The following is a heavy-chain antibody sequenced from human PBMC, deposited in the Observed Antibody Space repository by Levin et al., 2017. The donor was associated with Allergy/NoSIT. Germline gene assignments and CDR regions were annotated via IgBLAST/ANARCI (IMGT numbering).Heavy chain of an antibody. CDR3: ARGYCSTTACYAGRGVFDY. CDR2: ISHSEVT. V-gene: IGHV4-38-2*01. Sequence: SETLSLTCAVSDYFIRNGYYWGWIRQSPGEGLEWIGSISHSEVTYYNPSLQSRVTISIDTSDNHFSLKLTSVTAADTAVYFCARGYCSTTACYAGRGVFDYWGQGTLVAVSS. D-gene: IGHD2-2*01. CDR1: DYFIRNGYY. J-gene: IGHJ4*02.